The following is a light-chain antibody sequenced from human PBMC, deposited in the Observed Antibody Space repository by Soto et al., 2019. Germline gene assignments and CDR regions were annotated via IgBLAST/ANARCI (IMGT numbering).Light chain of an antibody. J-gene: IGKJ1*01. CDR3: QQSNNWPKT. CDR2: DAS. V-gene: IGKV3-15*01. Sequence: EIVMPQSPDTLSVSPGETATLSCRASQSVGSNLAWYQQKPGQAPRLLISDASTRAAGLPARFSGSGSGTEFTLTITSLQSEDFAVYYCQQSNNWPKTFGQGTKVEIK. CDR1: QSVGSN.